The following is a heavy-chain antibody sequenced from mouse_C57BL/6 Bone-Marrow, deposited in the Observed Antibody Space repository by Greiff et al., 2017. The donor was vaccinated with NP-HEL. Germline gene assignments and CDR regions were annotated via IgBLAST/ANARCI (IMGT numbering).Heavy chain of an antibody. J-gene: IGHJ3*01. D-gene: IGHD2-3*01. Sequence: EVHLVESGGDLVKPGGSLKLSCAASGFTFSSYGMSWVRQTPDKRLEWVATISSGGSYTYYPDSVKGRFTISRDNAKNTLYLQMSSLKSEDTAMYYCARQKGYDGYRIAYWGQGTLVTVSA. CDR1: GFTFSSYG. CDR2: ISSGGSYT. CDR3: ARQKGYDGYRIAY. V-gene: IGHV5-6*01.